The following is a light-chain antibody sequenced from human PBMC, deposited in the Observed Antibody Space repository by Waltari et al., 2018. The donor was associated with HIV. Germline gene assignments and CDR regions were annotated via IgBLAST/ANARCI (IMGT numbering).Light chain of an antibody. CDR3: QQYDSGPRGIT. CDR2: EAA. V-gene: IGKV3-15*01. J-gene: IGKJ2*01. Sequence: ELVLTPSPPSLPVSPGQRVTLSCRASQSISAKVAWYQQRPGQAPRLLIYEAATRPTGIPARFSGSGSGTEFTLTISSLQSEDFATYFCQQYDSGPRGITFGQGTMLEIK. CDR1: QSISAK.